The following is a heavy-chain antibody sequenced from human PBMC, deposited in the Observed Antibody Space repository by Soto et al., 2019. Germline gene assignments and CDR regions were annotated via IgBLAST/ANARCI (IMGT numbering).Heavy chain of an antibody. CDR2: IYTSGST. J-gene: IGHJ6*02. V-gene: IGHV4-4*07. D-gene: IGHD6-13*01. CDR3: ARGGAAAGTVYYYYGMDV. Sequence: SSENLSLTCPVSGGSISSYYWSWIRQPAGKGLEWIGRIYTSGSTNYNPSLKSRVTMSVDTSKNQFSLKLSSVTAADTAVYYCARGGAAAGTVYYYYGMDVWGQGTTV. CDR1: GGSISSYY.